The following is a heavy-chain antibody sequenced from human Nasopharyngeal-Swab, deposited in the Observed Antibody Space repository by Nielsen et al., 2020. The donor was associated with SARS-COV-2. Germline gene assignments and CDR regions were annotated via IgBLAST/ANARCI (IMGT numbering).Heavy chain of an antibody. CDR2: ISWNSGSI. V-gene: IGHV3-9*01. CDR3: AKDTGDYCSGTSCYPRHAFDI. CDR1: GFTFDDYA. D-gene: IGHD2-2*01. Sequence: SLKISCAASGFTFDDYAMHWVRQAPGKGLEWVSGISWNSGSIGYADSVKGRFTISRDNAKNSLYLQMNSLRAEDTALYYCAKDTGDYCSGTSCYPRHAFDIWGQGTMVTVSS. J-gene: IGHJ3*02.